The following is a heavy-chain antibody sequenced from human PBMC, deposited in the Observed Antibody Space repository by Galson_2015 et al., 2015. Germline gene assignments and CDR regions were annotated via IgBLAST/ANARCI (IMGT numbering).Heavy chain of an antibody. D-gene: IGHD5-18*01. CDR2: ISSSGSAI. CDR3: ARVRAYTYGIDCDY. J-gene: IGHJ4*02. V-gene: IGHV3-48*03. Sequence: LRLSCAASGFTFSTYEMTWVRRAPGKGLEWVSYISSSGSAIYYADSVKGRFTISRDNAKNSVYLQMNSLRAEDTAVYYCARVRAYTYGIDCDYWDQGTLVTVSS. CDR1: GFTFSTYE.